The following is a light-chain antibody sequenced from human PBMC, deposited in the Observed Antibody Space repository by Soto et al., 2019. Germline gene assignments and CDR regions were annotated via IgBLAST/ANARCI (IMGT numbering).Light chain of an antibody. CDR1: QSVSSS. CDR2: DAS. J-gene: IGKJ2*01. V-gene: IGKV3-11*01. CDR3: QQRSDWPRT. Sequence: ETVLTQSPATLSLSPGERATLSCRASQSVSSSLAWYQQKPGPAPRLLIYDASNRATGIPARFSGSGSGTDFTLTISSLGPEDFAVYYCQQRSDWPRTFGQGTKLEIK.